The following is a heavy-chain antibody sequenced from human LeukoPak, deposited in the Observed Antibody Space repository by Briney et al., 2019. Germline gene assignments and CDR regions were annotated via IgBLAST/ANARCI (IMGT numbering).Heavy chain of an antibody. J-gene: IGHJ1*01. V-gene: IGHV3-49*04. CDR1: GFTFGDYA. D-gene: IGHD2-21*02. CDR2: IRSKAYGGTT. Sequence: PGRSLRLSCTASGFTFGDYAMSWVRQAPGKGLEWVVFIRSKAYGGTTEYAASVEGRFTISRDDSKSIAYLQMNSLNTEDTAVYYCTRAYCGGDCYFQHWGQGTLVTVSS. CDR3: TRAYCGGDCYFQH.